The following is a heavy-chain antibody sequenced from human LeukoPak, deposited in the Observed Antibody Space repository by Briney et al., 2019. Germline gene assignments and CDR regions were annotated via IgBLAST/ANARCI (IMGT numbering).Heavy chain of an antibody. CDR1: GFTFRSCG. CDR2: IPYDGSNT. D-gene: IGHD3-10*01. Sequence: GGFLRLSCAASGFTFRSCGMHWVRQAPGRGLEWVTFIPYDGSNTWYADSVKGRFTISRDNSKNTLYLQMNSLRVEDTAVYYCAKGVGGSANYYYMDVWGKGTTVTVSS. CDR3: AKGVGGSANYYYMDV. J-gene: IGHJ6*03. V-gene: IGHV3-30*02.